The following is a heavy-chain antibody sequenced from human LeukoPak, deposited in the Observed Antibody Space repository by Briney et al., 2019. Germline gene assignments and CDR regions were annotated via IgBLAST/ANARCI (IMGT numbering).Heavy chain of an antibody. CDR2: INTDGSST. Sequence: GGSLRLSCAASGFTFSNYWMHWVRQAPGKGLVWVSRINTDGSSTSYADSVKGRFTISRDNAKNTLYLQMNSLSAEDTAVYYCARDYFSSTWGGDYYYMDVWGKGTTVTVSS. V-gene: IGHV3-74*01. CDR1: GFTFSNYW. CDR3: ARDYFSSTWGGDYYYMDV. D-gene: IGHD6-13*01. J-gene: IGHJ6*03.